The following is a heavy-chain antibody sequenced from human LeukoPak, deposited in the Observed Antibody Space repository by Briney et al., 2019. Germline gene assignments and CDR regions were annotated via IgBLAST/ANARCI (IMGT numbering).Heavy chain of an antibody. D-gene: IGHD3-16*01. CDR3: ARDGEAHYDYVWGDY. Sequence: GGSLRLSCAASGFTFMSYWMSWVRQAPGKGLEWVANIKQDGSEKYYVDSVKGRCTISRDNAKNSLYLQMNRLRAEDTAVYYCARDGEAHYDYVWGDYWGQGTLVTVSS. J-gene: IGHJ4*02. V-gene: IGHV3-7*01. CDR1: GFTFMSYW. CDR2: IKQDGSEK.